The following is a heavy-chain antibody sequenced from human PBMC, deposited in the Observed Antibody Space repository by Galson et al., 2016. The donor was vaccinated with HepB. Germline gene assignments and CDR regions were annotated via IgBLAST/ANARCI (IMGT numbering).Heavy chain of an antibody. CDR3: AREDTAMVYDAFDI. Sequence: SETLSLTCTVSGGSVSSGSYYWSWIRQPPGKGLEWIGYIYYSGSTNYNPSLKSRITVSVDTSKNQFSLKLSSVTAADTAVYYCAREDTAMVYDAFDIWGQGTMVTVSS. CDR2: IYYSGST. J-gene: IGHJ3*02. V-gene: IGHV4-61*01. CDR1: GGSVSSGSYY. D-gene: IGHD5-18*01.